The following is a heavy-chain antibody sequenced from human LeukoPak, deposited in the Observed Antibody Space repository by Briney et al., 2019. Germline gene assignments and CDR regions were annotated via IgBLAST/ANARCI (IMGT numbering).Heavy chain of an antibody. Sequence: ASVKVSCKASGYTFTSYDINWVRQATGQGLEWMGWMNPNSGNTGYAQKFQGRVTITRNTSISTAYMELSSLRSEDTAVYYCARGSRGIAARPRYYYMDVWGKGTTVTVSS. CDR3: ARGSRGIAARPRYYYMDV. D-gene: IGHD6-6*01. J-gene: IGHJ6*03. CDR2: MNPNSGNT. V-gene: IGHV1-8*03. CDR1: GYTFTSYD.